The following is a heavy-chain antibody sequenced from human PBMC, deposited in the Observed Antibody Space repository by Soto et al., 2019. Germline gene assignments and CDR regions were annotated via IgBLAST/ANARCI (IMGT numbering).Heavy chain of an antibody. CDR2: INSDGSST. CDR1: GFTFSSHW. V-gene: IGHV3-74*01. J-gene: IGHJ4*02. Sequence: GSLRLSCAVSGFTFSSHWMHWVRQAPGKGLVWVSRINSDGSSTNYADSVKGRFTISRDNAKNTLYLQMNSLGADDTAVYYCARNSSPYYDFWSGFYTYFDYWGQGVQVTVSS. CDR3: ARNSSPYYDFWSGFYTYFDY. D-gene: IGHD3-3*01.